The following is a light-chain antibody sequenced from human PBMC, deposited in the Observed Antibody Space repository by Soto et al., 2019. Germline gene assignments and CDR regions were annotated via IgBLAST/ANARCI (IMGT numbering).Light chain of an antibody. V-gene: IGKV3-20*01. CDR3: QQYGSSGT. CDR2: GTS. J-gene: IGKJ1*01. Sequence: IVVTQSPGTLSLSPGARATLSCRASQSVSSRYLAWYQQKPGQAPRLLIYGTSSRATGIPDRFSGSGSGTDFTLTISRLEPEDFAVYYCQQYGSSGTFGQGTKVDIK. CDR1: QSVSSRY.